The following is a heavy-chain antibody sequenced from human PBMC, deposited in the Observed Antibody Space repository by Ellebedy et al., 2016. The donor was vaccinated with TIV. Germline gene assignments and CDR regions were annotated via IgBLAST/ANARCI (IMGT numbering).Heavy chain of an antibody. D-gene: IGHD6-19*01. Sequence: GESLKISCVASGFTFSYHYMDWVRQAPGKGLEWVARSRNRVKSYSTEYAAPVKGRFSVSRDDSKNSVYLQMNSLKTEDTAVYYCARHPAVAGPGDVWGQGTTVTVSS. CDR3: ARHPAVAGPGDV. CDR2: SRNRVKSYST. CDR1: GFTFSYHY. V-gene: IGHV3-72*01. J-gene: IGHJ6*02.